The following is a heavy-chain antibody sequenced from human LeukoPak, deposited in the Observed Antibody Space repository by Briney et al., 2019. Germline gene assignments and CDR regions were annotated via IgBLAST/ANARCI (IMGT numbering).Heavy chain of an antibody. CDR1: GFTVSSNY. CDR2: IYSGGST. CDR3: ARGSFGGVIANDAFDI. J-gene: IGHJ3*02. Sequence: GGSLRLSCAASGFTVSSNYMSWVRQAPGKGLEWVSVIYSGGSTYYADSVKGRFTISRDNAKNSLYLQMNSLRAEDTALYHCARGSFGGVIANDAFDIWGQGTMVTVSS. D-gene: IGHD3-16*02. V-gene: IGHV3-53*01.